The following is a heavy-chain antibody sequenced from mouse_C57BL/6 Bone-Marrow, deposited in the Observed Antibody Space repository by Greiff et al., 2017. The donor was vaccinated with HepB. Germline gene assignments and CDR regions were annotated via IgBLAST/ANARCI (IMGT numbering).Heavy chain of an antibody. V-gene: IGHV5-15*01. J-gene: IGHJ3*01. CDR2: ISNLAYSI. CDR1: GFTFSDYG. D-gene: IGHD2-3*01. CDR3: ARQDGGFAY. Sequence: EVKLMESGGGLVQPGGSLKLSCAASGFTFSDYGMAWVRQAPRKGPEWVAFISNLAYSIYYADTVTGRFTISRETAKNTLYLEMSSLRSEDTAMYYCARQDGGFAYWGQGTLVTVSA.